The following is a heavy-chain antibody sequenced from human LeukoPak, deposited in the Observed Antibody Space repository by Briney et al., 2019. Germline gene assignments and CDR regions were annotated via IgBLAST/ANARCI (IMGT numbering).Heavy chain of an antibody. V-gene: IGHV4-30-2*01. D-gene: IGHD3-10*01. CDR2: IYHSGTT. CDR1: GGSLSNGGYS. Sequence: SQTLSLTCAVSGGSLSNGGYSWSWIRQPPGKGLEWIGLIYHSGTTHYNPSLKSRLTFSLDKSKNQFSLKLTSVTAADTALYYCARNYHGSGSFYVHNWGQGTLVTVSS. CDR3: ARNYHGSGSFYVHN. J-gene: IGHJ4*02.